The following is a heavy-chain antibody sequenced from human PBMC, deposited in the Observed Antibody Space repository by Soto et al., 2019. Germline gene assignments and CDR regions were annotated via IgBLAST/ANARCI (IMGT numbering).Heavy chain of an antibody. CDR2: IYYSGST. J-gene: IGHJ6*02. V-gene: IGHV4-59*01. Sequence: SETLSLTCTVSGGSISSYYWSWIRQPPGKGLEWIGYIYYSGSTNYNPSLKSRVTISVDTSKNQFSLKLSSVTAADTAVYYCARDRRDYYYYGMDVWGQGTTVTVSS. CDR1: GGSISSYY. CDR3: ARDRRDYYYYGMDV.